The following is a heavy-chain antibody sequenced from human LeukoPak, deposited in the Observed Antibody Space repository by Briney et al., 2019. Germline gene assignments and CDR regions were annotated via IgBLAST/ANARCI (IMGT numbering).Heavy chain of an antibody. Sequence: GGSLRLSRAASGFTFITYIMNWVRQAPGKGLEWVSYISSSSSTIYYADSVKGRFTISRDNAKNSLYLEMNSLRAEDTAVYYCARDKYYYDSSGYSSFDYWGQGTLVTVSS. CDR1: GFTFITYI. V-gene: IGHV3-48*01. J-gene: IGHJ4*02. CDR2: ISSSSSTI. D-gene: IGHD3-22*01. CDR3: ARDKYYYDSSGYSSFDY.